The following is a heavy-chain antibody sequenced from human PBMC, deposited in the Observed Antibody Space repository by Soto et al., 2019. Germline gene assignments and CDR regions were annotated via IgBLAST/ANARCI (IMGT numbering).Heavy chain of an antibody. V-gene: IGHV3-33*01. CDR3: ARDLNQYYDILTGYYKGSEYGYGMDV. D-gene: IGHD3-9*01. CDR2: IWYDGSNK. Sequence: SLRLSCAASGFTFSSYGMHWVRQAPGKGVEWVAVIWYDGSNKYYADSVKGRFTISRDNSKNTLYLQMNSLRAEDTAVYYCARDLNQYYDILTGYYKGSEYGYGMDVWGQGTTVTVSS. CDR1: GFTFSSYG. J-gene: IGHJ6*02.